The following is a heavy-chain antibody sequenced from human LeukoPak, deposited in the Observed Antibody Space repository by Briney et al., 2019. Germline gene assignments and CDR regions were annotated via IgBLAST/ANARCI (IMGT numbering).Heavy chain of an antibody. V-gene: IGHV3-21*01. D-gene: IGHD3-16*02. CDR2: ISSSSGYI. CDR3: ARDSDYVWGSYREDDAFDI. J-gene: IGHJ3*02. CDR1: GFTFSSYS. Sequence: PGGSLRLSCAASGFTFSSYSMNWVRQAPGKGLEWVSSISSSSGYIYYADSVKGRFTISRDNAKNSLYLQTNSLRAEDTAVYYCARDSDYVWGSYREDDAFDIWGQGTMVTVSS.